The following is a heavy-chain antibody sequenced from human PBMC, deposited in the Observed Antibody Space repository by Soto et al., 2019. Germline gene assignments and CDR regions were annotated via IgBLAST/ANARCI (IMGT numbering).Heavy chain of an antibody. CDR1: GFTFSGSA. V-gene: IGHV3-73*01. Sequence: PGGSLRLSCAASGFTFSGSAMHWVRQASGKGLEWVGRIRSKANSYATAYAASVKGRFTISRDDSKNTAYLQMNSLKTEDTAVYYCTGRPTELHESPYGMDVWGQGTTVTVSS. CDR2: IRSKANSYAT. D-gene: IGHD1-26*01. J-gene: IGHJ6*02. CDR3: TGRPTELHESPYGMDV.